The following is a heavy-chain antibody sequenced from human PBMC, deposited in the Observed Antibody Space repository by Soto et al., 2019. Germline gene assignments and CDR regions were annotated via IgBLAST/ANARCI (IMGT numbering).Heavy chain of an antibody. J-gene: IGHJ4*02. V-gene: IGHV5-51*01. CDR1: GYRFSNYW. CDR3: ARLGSGAYNCLDYFDH. D-gene: IGHD1-1*01. Sequence: GESLKISCKGSGYRFSNYWIGWVRQMPGKGLEWMGIIYPGVSDVRYSPSFQGQITISADKSISTAYLQWSSLKASDTALYYCARLGSGAYNCLDYFDHWGPVTLVTVSS. CDR2: IYPGVSDV.